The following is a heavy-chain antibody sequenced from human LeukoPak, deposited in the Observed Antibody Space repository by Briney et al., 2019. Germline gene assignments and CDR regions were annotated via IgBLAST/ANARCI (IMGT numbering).Heavy chain of an antibody. CDR3: ARDSSVPHNHYYDSSGPDY. D-gene: IGHD3-22*01. CDR2: ISYDGSNK. CDR1: GFTFSSYA. V-gene: IGHV3-30-3*01. Sequence: GGSLRLSCAASGFTFSSYAMHWVRQAPGKGLEWVAVISYDGSNKYYADSVKGRFTISRDNSKNTLYLQMNSLRAEDTAVYYCARDSSVPHNHYYDSSGPDYWGQGTLVTVSS. J-gene: IGHJ4*02.